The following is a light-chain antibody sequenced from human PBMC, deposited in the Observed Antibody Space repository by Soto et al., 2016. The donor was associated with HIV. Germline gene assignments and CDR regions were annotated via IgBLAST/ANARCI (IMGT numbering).Light chain of an antibody. J-gene: IGKJ4*01. CDR1: QSISSW. CDR3: QQYDSYPIT. CDR2: KAS. V-gene: IGKV1-5*03. Sequence: DIQMTQSPSTLSASVGDRVTITCRASQSISSWLAWYQQKPGKAPKLLIYKASSSESGVPSRFSGSGSGTEFTLTISSLQPDDFATYYCQQYDSYPITFGGGTKVEIK.